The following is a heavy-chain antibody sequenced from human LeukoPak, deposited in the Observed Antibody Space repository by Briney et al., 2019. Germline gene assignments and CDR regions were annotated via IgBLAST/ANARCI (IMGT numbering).Heavy chain of an antibody. CDR2: VYYGRSP. Sequence: PSQTLSLTCTVSGDSISRSTYYWAWIRQPPGKGLEWIGSVYYGRSPYFNPSLESRATISVDTSKNHFSLKMSSVTAADTAVYYCARSSGTGTFSYWGQGTLVTVSS. V-gene: IGHV4-39*02. CDR3: ARSSGTGTFSY. J-gene: IGHJ4*02. CDR1: GDSISRSTYY. D-gene: IGHD6-25*01.